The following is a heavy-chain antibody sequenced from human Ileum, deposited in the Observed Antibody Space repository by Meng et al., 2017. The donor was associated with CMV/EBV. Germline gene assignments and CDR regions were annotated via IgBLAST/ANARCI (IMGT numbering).Heavy chain of an antibody. CDR1: GAATSSVNYY. J-gene: IGHJ4*02. CDR2: IHERGST. CDR3: ARVWGMAVRPLDY. Sequence: GRLSGSRPGRGKHSQTLSLTLTVSGAATSSVNYYCGSIRHTQGEGLEWIVHIHERGSTYYTPSLQSRVSISVDTSKNQFSLKLSSVTAADTAVYYCARVWGMAVRPLDYWGQGTLVTVSS. V-gene: IGHV4-30-4*01. D-gene: IGHD6-6*01.